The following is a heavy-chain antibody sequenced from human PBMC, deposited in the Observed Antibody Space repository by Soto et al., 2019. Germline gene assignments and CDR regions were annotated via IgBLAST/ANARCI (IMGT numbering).Heavy chain of an antibody. J-gene: IGHJ6*03. CDR2: IRSKAYGGTT. D-gene: IGHD5-12*01. CDR3: TRDFGYSGYDYSTGDYYYYYMDV. V-gene: IGHV3-49*03. Sequence: GGSLRLSCTASGFTFGDYAMSWFRQAPGKGLEWVGFIRSKAYGGTTEYAASVKGRFTISRDDSKSIAYLQMNSLKTEDTAVYYCTRDFGYSGYDYSTGDYYYYYMDVWGKGTTVTVSS. CDR1: GFTFGDYA.